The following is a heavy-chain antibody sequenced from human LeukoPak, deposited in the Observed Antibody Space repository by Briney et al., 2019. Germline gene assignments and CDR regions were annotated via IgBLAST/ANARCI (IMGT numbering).Heavy chain of an antibody. CDR1: GFTFSSYG. J-gene: IGHJ4*02. V-gene: IGHV3-30*02. Sequence: GGSLRLSCVASGFTFSSYGMYWVRQAPGKGLEWVAVIWYDGNNKYYADSVKGRFTISRDNSKNTLYLQMNSLRAEDTAVYYCAKKFPLTAPGADGYYFDYWGQGTLVTVSS. CDR3: AKKFPLTAPGADGYYFDY. D-gene: IGHD6-13*01. CDR2: IWYDGNNK.